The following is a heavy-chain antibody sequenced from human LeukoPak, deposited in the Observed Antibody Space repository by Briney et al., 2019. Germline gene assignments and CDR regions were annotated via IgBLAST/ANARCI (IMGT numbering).Heavy chain of an antibody. V-gene: IGHV4-4*02. Sequence: SGTLSLTCTVSSASIFSSNWWSWVRPPPGKGLEWIGQIFHSGSTSYSPSLKSRVTISVDKSKNQTSLKLTSVTAADTAIYFCARAPEITYYCDNCGYHGVGPFDYWGQGILVTVSS. CDR2: IFHSGST. J-gene: IGHJ4*02. D-gene: IGHD3-22*01. CDR3: ARAPEITYYCDNCGYHGVGPFDY. CDR1: SASIFSSNW.